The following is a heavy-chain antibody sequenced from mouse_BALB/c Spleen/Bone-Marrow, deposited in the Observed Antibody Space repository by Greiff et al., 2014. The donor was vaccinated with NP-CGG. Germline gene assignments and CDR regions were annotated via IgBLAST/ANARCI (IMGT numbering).Heavy chain of an antibody. CDR1: GFTFSDFY. Sequence: EVQLVESGGGLVKPGGSLKLSCAASGFTFSDFYMFWFRQTPEKRLEWVATISDGGTYTYYPDSVKGRFTISRDNAKNNLYLQMSSLKSEDTAIYYCARSGERYGAMDYWSQGTSVTVSS. J-gene: IGHJ4*01. CDR2: ISDGGTYT. D-gene: IGHD1-1*02. V-gene: IGHV5-4*02. CDR3: ARSGERYGAMDY.